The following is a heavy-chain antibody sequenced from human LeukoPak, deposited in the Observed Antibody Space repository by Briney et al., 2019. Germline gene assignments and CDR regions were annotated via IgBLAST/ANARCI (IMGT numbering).Heavy chain of an antibody. Sequence: ASETLSLTCTVSGGSISSSSYYWGWIRQPPGKGLEWIGSIYYSGSTYYNPSLKSRVTISVDTSKNQFSLKLSSVTAADTAVYYCARVPGWEPQRGYFDYWGQGTLVTVSS. CDR2: IYYSGST. V-gene: IGHV4-39*07. D-gene: IGHD1-26*01. J-gene: IGHJ4*02. CDR1: GGSISSSSYY. CDR3: ARVPGWEPQRGYFDY.